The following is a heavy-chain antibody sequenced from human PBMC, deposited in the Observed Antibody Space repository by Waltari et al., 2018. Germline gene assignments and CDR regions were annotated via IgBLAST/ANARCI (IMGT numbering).Heavy chain of an antibody. D-gene: IGHD3-10*01. CDR3: ARSYYYASGASSRGFGY. Sequence: QVQLQQRGAGVLKPAETLSLTCAAPGGSFSEYAWHWVRQAPGKSMEWLGEVHPRGNTHYNAALGSRLSISVDTSKTQVALILTSITAADTAIYYCARSYYYASGASSRGFGYWGQGTHVSVSS. CDR1: GGSFSEYA. J-gene: IGHJ4*02. V-gene: IGHV4-34*02. CDR2: VHPRGNT.